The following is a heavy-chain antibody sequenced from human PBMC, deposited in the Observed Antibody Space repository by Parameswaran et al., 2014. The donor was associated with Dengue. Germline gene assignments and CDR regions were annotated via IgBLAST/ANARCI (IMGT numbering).Heavy chain of an antibody. J-gene: IGHJ4*02. Sequence: RWIRQPPGKGLEWVSYISSSGSTIYYADSVKGRFTISRDNAKNSLYLQMNSLRAEDTAVYYCARGSGSGSSYWGQGTLVTVSS. CDR2: ISSSGSTI. D-gene: IGHD3-10*01. CDR3: ARGSGSGSSY. V-gene: IGHV3-11*04.